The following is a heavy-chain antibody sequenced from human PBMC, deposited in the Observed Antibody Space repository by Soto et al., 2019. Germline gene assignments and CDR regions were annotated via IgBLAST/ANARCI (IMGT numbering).Heavy chain of an antibody. Sequence: PGESLKISCKGSGYSFTSYWISWVRQMPGKGLEWMGRIDPSDSYTSYSPSFQGHVTISADKSISTAYLQWSSLKASDTAMYYCASKDTAMVAPYYCYGMDVWGQGTTGSV. J-gene: IGHJ6*02. CDR2: IDPSDSYT. V-gene: IGHV5-10-1*01. D-gene: IGHD5-18*01. CDR1: GYSFTSYW. CDR3: ASKDTAMVAPYYCYGMDV.